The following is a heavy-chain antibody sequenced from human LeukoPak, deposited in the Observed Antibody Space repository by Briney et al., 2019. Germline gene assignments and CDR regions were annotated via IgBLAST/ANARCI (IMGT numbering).Heavy chain of an antibody. Sequence: GASVTVSCTASGGTFSSYAISWVRQAPGQGLEWMGGIIPIFGTANYAQKFQGRVTITADESTSTAYMELSSLRSEDTAVYYCARHTAMVTTYYFDYWGQGTLVTVSS. CDR1: GGTFSSYA. D-gene: IGHD5-18*01. J-gene: IGHJ4*02. CDR3: ARHTAMVTTYYFDY. CDR2: IIPIFGTA. V-gene: IGHV1-69*13.